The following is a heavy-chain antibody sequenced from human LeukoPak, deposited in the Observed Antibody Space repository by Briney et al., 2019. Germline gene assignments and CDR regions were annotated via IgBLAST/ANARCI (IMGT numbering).Heavy chain of an antibody. D-gene: IGHD2-2*01. J-gene: IGHJ3*02. CDR3: ATDSCSSTSCSDAFDI. V-gene: IGHV1-24*01. CDR1: GYTLTELS. CDR2: FDPEDGET. Sequence: ASVKVSCKVSGYTLTELSMHWVRQAPGKGLEWMGGFDPEDGETIYAQKFQGRVTMTEDTSTDTAYMELSSLRSEDTAVYYCATDSCSSTSCSDAFDIWGQGTMVTVSS.